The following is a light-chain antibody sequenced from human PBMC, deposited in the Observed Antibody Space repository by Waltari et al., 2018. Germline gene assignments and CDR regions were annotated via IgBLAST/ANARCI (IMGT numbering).Light chain of an antibody. CDR3: QSGDNSGTNRVL. CDR1: ALPKQY. J-gene: IGLJ2*01. V-gene: IGLV3-25*03. CDR2: KDR. Sequence: SYELTQPPSVSVSPGQTARITCSGGALPKQYVYWSQQNSGQAPILVMYKDRERPSGIPERFSGSSSGTTVTLTISGVQAEDEADYYCQSGDNSGTNRVLFGGGTKLTVL.